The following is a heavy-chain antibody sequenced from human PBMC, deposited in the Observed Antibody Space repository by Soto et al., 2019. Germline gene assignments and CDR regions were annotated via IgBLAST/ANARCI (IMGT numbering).Heavy chain of an antibody. CDR3: ARGSMTTVTRIFDY. CDR2: INHSGST. V-gene: IGHV4-34*01. D-gene: IGHD4-4*01. CDR1: GGSFSGYY. Sequence: PSETLSLTCAVYGGSFSGYYWSWIRQPPGKGLEWIGEINHSGSTNYNPSLKSRVTISVDTSKNQFSLKLSSVTAADTAVYYCARGSMTTVTRIFDYWGQGTLVTVSS. J-gene: IGHJ4*02.